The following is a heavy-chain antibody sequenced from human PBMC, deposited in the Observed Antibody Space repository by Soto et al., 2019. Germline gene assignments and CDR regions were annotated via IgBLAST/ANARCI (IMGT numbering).Heavy chain of an antibody. D-gene: IGHD6-19*01. CDR2: ISGFNGNT. CDR1: GYSFTNYG. Sequence: QDQLVQSGAEVKKPGASVTVSCKASGYSFTNYGITWVRQAPGQGLEWMGWISGFNGNTHYAQKLQGRVTMTTDASTSTVYMELRSMRADDTAGYYCARDRGVAPPVAGNTHYYYFMDVWGKGTTVTVSS. J-gene: IGHJ6*03. V-gene: IGHV1-18*01. CDR3: ARDRGVAPPVAGNTHYYYFMDV.